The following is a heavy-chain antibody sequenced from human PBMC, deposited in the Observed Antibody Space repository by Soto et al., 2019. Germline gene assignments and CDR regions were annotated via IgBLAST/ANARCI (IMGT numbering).Heavy chain of an antibody. Sequence: EVQLVQSGAEVKKPGESLRISCKGSGYSFTSYWISWVRQMPGKGLEWMGRIDPSDSYTNYSPSFQGHVTISADKSISTAYLQWRSLKASDTAMYYCARQWAAAYASAGFDYWGQGTLVTVSS. D-gene: IGHD2-21*01. V-gene: IGHV5-10-1*03. CDR2: IDPSDSYT. CDR1: GYSFTSYW. J-gene: IGHJ4*02. CDR3: ARQWAAAYASAGFDY.